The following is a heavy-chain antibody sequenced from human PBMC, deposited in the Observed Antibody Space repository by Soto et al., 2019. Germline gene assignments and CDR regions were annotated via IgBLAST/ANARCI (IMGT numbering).Heavy chain of an antibody. D-gene: IGHD2-15*01. CDR1: GFAFSTYT. CDR2: ISSGSNYI. J-gene: IGHJ5*02. V-gene: IGHV3-21*01. CDR3: ASDYGKLNP. Sequence: EVQLVESGGGLVKPGGSLRLSCAAAGFAFSTYTMYWVRQTPGKGLEWVSSISSGSNYIYYADSLKGRFTISRDNAKNSLYLQMNSRRAEDTAVYYCASDYGKLNPWGQGTLVTVSS.